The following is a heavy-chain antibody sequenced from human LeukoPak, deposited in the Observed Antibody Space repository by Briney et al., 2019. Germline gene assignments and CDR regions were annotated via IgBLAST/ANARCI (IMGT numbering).Heavy chain of an antibody. CDR3: ARQQDYGSGSLLLYYFDY. D-gene: IGHD3-10*01. CDR2: TYYSGST. J-gene: IGHJ4*02. V-gene: IGHV4-39*01. Sequence: SETLSLTCTVSGGSISSSSYYWGWIRQPPGKGLEWIGSTYYSGSTYYNPSLKSRVTISVDTSKNQFSLKLSSVTAADTAVYYCARQQDYGSGSLLLYYFDYWGQGTLVTVSS. CDR1: GGSISSSSYY.